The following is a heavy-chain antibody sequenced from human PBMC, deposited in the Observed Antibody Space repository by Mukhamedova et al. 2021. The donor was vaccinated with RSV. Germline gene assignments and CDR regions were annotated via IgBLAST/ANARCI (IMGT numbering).Heavy chain of an antibody. D-gene: IGHD3-16*01. J-gene: IGHJ4*02. Sequence: WVRQAPGQGLEWMGGIIPILGIANYAQKFQGRVTITADESTSTAYMELSSLRSEDTAVYYCARVAGEGWVHYFDYWGQGTLVTV. V-gene: IGHV1-69*10. CDR2: IIPILGIA. CDR3: ARVAGEGWVHYFDY.